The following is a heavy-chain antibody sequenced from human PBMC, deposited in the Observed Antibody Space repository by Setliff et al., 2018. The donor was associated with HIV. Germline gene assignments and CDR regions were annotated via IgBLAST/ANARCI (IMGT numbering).Heavy chain of an antibody. V-gene: IGHV3-21*04. D-gene: IGHD3-10*01. CDR2: ISSGSSYI. J-gene: IGHJ5*02. Sequence: GGSLRLSCAASGFTFSSYSMNWVRQAPGKGLEWVSSISSGSSYIYYAESVKGRFTISRDNAKNSLYLQMNSLRAEDTAIYYCAKDPRGSMVRGLINYFDPWGQGTLVTVSS. CDR1: GFTFSSYS. CDR3: AKDPRGSMVRGLINYFDP.